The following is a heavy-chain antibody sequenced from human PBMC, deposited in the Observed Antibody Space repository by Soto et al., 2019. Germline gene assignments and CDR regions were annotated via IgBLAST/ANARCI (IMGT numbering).Heavy chain of an antibody. V-gene: IGHV1-46*01. CDR2: INPSGGST. CDR1: GYTFTSYY. J-gene: IGHJ5*02. Sequence: ASVKVSCKASGYTFTSYYMHWVRRAPGQGLEWMGIINPSGGSTSYAQKFQGRVTMTRDTSTSTVYMELSSLRSEDTAVYYCARARNIWNWFDPWGQGTLVTVSS. CDR3: ARARNIWNWFDP. D-gene: IGHD4-4*01.